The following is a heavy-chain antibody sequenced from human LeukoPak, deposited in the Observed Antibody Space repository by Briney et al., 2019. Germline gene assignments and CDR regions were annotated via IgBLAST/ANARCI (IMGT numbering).Heavy chain of an antibody. CDR1: GYTFTSHG. V-gene: IGHV1-18*01. CDR3: ASTPPGYYDSSGYYHFDY. D-gene: IGHD3-22*01. CDR2: ISAYNGNT. J-gene: IGHJ4*02. Sequence: GASVKVSCKASGYTFTSHGISWVRQAPGQGLEWMGWISAYNGNTNYAQKLQGRVTMTTDTSTSTAYMELRSLRSDDTAVYYCASTPPGYYDSSGYYHFDYWGQGTLVTVSS.